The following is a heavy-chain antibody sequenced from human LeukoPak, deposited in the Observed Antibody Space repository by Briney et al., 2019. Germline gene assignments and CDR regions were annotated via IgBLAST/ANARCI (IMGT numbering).Heavy chain of an antibody. J-gene: IGHJ6*02. Sequence: SETLSLTCAVYGGSFSGYYWSWIRQPPGKGLEWIGEINHSGSTNYNPSLKSRVTISVDTSKNQFSLKLSSATAADTAVYYCARGGYYGSGSYYKERYYYYGMDVWGQGTTVTVSS. V-gene: IGHV4-34*01. CDR2: INHSGST. CDR1: GGSFSGYY. CDR3: ARGGYYGSGSYYKERYYYYGMDV. D-gene: IGHD3-10*01.